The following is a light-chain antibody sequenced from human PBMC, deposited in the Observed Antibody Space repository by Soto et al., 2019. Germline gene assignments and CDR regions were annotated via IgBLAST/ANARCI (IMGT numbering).Light chain of an antibody. CDR1: QSVSSSY. CDR3: QQYGSLPRP. CDR2: AAS. J-gene: IGKJ4*01. Sequence: EIVLTQSPGTLSLSPGERATLSCRASQSVSSSYLGWYQQKPGQPPRLLIYAASSRATGIPDRFSGSGSGTGFTLIISRLEPEDFAVYYCQQYGSLPRPFGGGTKVEIK. V-gene: IGKV3-20*01.